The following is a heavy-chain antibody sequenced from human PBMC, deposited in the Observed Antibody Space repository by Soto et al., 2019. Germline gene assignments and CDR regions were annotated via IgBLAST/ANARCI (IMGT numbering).Heavy chain of an antibody. Sequence: QVQLVQSGAEVKKPGASVKVSCKASGYTFISYGISWVRQAPGQGLEWMGWISADNGNTNYGQNLQGRVTMTTDTSTRTAYMELRSLRSDDTAVYYCARVHCSGGICYFGDYWGQGTLVTVSS. CDR1: GYTFISYG. CDR3: ARVHCSGGICYFGDY. J-gene: IGHJ4*02. CDR2: ISADNGNT. V-gene: IGHV1-18*01. D-gene: IGHD2-15*01.